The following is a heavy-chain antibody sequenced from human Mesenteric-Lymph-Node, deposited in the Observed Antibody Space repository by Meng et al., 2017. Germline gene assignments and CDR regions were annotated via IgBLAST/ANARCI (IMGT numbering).Heavy chain of an antibody. J-gene: IGHJ6*02. Sequence: LRLSCAVYGGSFSGYYWSWIRQPPGKGLEWIGYIYYSGSTYYNPSLKSRVTISVDTSKNQFSLKLSSVTAADTAVYYCARDYYGSGSYYNYGMDVWGQGTTVTVSS. CDR3: ARDYYGSGSYYNYGMDV. CDR2: IYYSGST. V-gene: IGHV4-34*09. D-gene: IGHD3-10*01. CDR1: GGSFSGYY.